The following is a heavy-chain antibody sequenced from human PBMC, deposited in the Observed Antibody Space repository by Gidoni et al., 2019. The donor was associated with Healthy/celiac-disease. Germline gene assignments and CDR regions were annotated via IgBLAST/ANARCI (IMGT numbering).Heavy chain of an antibody. CDR1: GLTFSSYA. J-gene: IGHJ4*02. D-gene: IGHD3-3*01. CDR2: ISGSGGST. CDR3: AKDLRFLEWFPDSSGWGFDY. Sequence: EVQLLESGGGLVQPGGSLRLSCAASGLTFSSYAMTWVRQAPGKGLEWVSAISGSGGSTYYADSVKGRFTISRDNSKNTLYLQMNSLRAEDTAVYYCAKDLRFLEWFPDSSGWGFDYWGQGTLVTVSS. V-gene: IGHV3-23*01.